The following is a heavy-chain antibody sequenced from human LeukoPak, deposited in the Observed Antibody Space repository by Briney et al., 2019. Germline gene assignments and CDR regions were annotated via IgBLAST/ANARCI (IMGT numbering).Heavy chain of an antibody. CDR3: AKVRWDNSGWYYLDY. D-gene: IGHD6-19*01. J-gene: IGHJ4*02. CDR2: ISSSSSYI. Sequence: GGSLRLSCAASGFTFSSYSMNWVRQAPGKGLEWVSSISSSSSYIYYADSVKGRFTISRDNSKSTLYLQMNSLRAEDTAVYYCAKVRWDNSGWYYLDYWGQGTLVTVSS. CDR1: GFTFSSYS. V-gene: IGHV3-21*01.